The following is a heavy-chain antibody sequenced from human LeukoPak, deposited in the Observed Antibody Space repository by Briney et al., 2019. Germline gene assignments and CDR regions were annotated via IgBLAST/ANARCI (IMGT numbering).Heavy chain of an antibody. Sequence: VKVSCKASGDIFRGYDINWVRQATGQGLEWMGWMNPNSGNTGYAQKFQGRVTMTRNTSISTAYMELSSLRSEDTAVYYCARFTVTTNYWGQGTLVTVSS. V-gene: IGHV1-8*01. CDR1: GDIFRGYD. CDR3: ARFTVTTNY. CDR2: MNPNSGNT. D-gene: IGHD4-17*01. J-gene: IGHJ4*02.